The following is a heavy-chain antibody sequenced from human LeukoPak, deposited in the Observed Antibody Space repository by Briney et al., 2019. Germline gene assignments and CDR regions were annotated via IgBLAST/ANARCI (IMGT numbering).Heavy chain of an antibody. D-gene: IGHD3-3*01. CDR1: GGSFSGYY. J-gene: IGHJ4*02. Sequence: SETLSLTCAVYGGSFSGYYWSWIPQPPGKGLEWIGEINHSGSTNYNPSLKSRVTISVDTSKNQFSLKLSSVTAADTAVYYCARRVVGAYYDFWSGYPIFDYWGQGTLVTVSS. V-gene: IGHV4-34*01. CDR2: INHSGST. CDR3: ARRVVGAYYDFWSGYPIFDY.